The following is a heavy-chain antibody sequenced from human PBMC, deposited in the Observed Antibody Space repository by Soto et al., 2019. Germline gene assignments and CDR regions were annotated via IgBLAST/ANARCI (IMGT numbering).Heavy chain of an antibody. J-gene: IGHJ4*02. Sequence: GASVKVSCKASGGTFSSYTISWVRQAPGQGLEWMGRIIPILGIANYAQKFQGRVTITADKSTSTAYMELSSLRSEDTAVYYCARDFSEYSSSSITYPFDYWGQGTLVTVSS. V-gene: IGHV1-69*04. CDR3: ARDFSEYSSSSITYPFDY. CDR2: IIPILGIA. D-gene: IGHD6-6*01. CDR1: GGTFSSYT.